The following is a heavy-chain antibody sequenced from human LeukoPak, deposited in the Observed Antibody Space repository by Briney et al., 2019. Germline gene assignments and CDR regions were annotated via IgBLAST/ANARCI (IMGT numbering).Heavy chain of an antibody. CDR2: IYTSGST. J-gene: IGHJ6*03. CDR1: GGSISSGSYY. CDR3: ARGGYYMDV. V-gene: IGHV4-61*02. Sequence: SETLSLTCTVSGGSISSGSYYWSWIRQPAGKGLEWIGRIYTSGSTNYNPSLKSRVTISVDTSKNQFSLKLSSVTAADTAVYYCARGGYYMDVWGKGTTVTVSS.